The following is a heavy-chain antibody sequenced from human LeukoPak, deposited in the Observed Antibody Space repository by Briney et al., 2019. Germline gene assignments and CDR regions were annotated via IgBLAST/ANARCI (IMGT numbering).Heavy chain of an antibody. J-gene: IGHJ4*02. CDR2: IYYSGST. V-gene: IGHV4-59*08. CDR3: ARSTGGDFWSVYYFDY. CDR1: GGSISSYY. D-gene: IGHD3-3*01. Sequence: SETLSLTCTVSGGSISSYYWSWIRQPPGKGLEWIGYIYYSGSTNYNPSLKSRVTISVDTSKNQFSPKLSSVTAADTAVYYCARSTGGDFWSVYYFDYWGQGTLVTVSS.